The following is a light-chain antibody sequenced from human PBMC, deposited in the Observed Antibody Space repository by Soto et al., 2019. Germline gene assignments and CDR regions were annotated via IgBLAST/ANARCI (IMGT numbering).Light chain of an antibody. CDR2: EGN. V-gene: IGLV2-23*01. CDR1: SSDVVSYNL. Sequence: QSVLTQPASVSGSPGQSITFSCTVASSDVVSYNLVSWYQQHPGKAPKFMIYEGNKRPSGVSNRFSGSQSGNTASLTISGLQAEDEADYYCYSYAGSPASYVSGNGTEVTGL. CDR3: YSYAGSPASYV. J-gene: IGLJ1*01.